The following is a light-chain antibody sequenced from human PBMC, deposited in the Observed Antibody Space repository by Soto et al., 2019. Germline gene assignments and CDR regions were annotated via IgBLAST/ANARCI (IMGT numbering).Light chain of an antibody. CDR1: SSNIGAGYN. J-gene: IGLJ3*02. CDR2: GDS. V-gene: IGLV1-40*01. CDR3: QSYDSSLSGWL. Sequence: QSVLTQPPSVSGAPGQRVTISCTGSSSNIGAGYNVHWYQQVPGTAPKLLIYGDSNRPSGVPDRFSGSKSGTSASLAITGLEAEYEADYYCQSYDSSLSGWLFGGGTQLTVL.